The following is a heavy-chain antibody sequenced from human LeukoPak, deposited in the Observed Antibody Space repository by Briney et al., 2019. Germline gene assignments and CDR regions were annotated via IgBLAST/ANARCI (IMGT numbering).Heavy chain of an antibody. J-gene: IGHJ6*04. V-gene: IGHV4-61*02. CDR3: ARHRGDYGSGSYWGRDSSYYGMDV. D-gene: IGHD3-10*01. CDR2: IYTSGST. Sequence: SETLSLTCTVSGGSISSGSYYWSWIRQPAGKGLEWVGRIYTSGSTNYNPSLKSRVTISVDTSKNQLSLKLISVTATDAAVYYCARHRGDYGSGSYWGRDSSYYGMDVGGKGTTVTISA. CDR1: GGSISSGSYY.